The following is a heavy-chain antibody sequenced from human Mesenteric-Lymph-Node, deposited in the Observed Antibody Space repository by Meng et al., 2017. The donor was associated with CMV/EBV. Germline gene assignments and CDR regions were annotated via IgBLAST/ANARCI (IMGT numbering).Heavy chain of an antibody. J-gene: IGHJ6*02. D-gene: IGHD1-26*01. Sequence: GESLKISCAASGFTFSSYEMNWVRQAPGKGLEWVSYISSSGSTIYYADSVKGRFTISRDNAKNSLYLQMNSLRAEDTAVYYCARVTGDYYYYYGMDVWGQGTTVTVSS. V-gene: IGHV3-48*03. CDR1: GFTFSSYE. CDR2: ISSSGSTI. CDR3: ARVTGDYYYYYGMDV.